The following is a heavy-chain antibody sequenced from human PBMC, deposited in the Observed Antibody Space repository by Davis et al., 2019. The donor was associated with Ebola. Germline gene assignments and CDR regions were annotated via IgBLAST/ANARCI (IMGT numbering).Heavy chain of an antibody. D-gene: IGHD2-2*01. V-gene: IGHV3-30*18. CDR2: ISYDGSNK. CDR1: GFTFSSYG. Sequence: PGGSLRLSCAASGFTFSSYGMHWVRQAPGKGLEWVAVISYDGSNKYYADSVKGRFTISRDNSKNTLYLQMNSLRAEDTALYYCAKRPASLADYYYSYMNVWGKGTTVTVSS. CDR3: AKRPASLADYYYSYMNV. J-gene: IGHJ6*03.